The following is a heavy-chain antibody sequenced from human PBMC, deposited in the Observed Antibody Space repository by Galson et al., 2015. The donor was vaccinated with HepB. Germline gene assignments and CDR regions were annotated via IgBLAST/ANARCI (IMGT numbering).Heavy chain of an antibody. CDR3: ARVSRSIATTGTSYWFDP. CDR2: IYYSGIT. J-gene: IGHJ5*02. D-gene: IGHD6-13*01. CDR1: GGSISSGGYY. Sequence: LSLTCTVSGGSISSGGYYWSWIRQHPGKGLEWIASIYYSGITYYNPSLKSRVTISVDTSQNQFSLKLSSVTAADTAVYYCARVSRSIATTGTSYWFDPWGQGTLVTVSS. V-gene: IGHV4-31*03.